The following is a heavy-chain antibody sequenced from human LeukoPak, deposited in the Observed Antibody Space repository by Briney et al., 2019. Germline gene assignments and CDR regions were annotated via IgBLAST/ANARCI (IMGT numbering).Heavy chain of an antibody. CDR1: GGFISSYY. V-gene: IGHV4-59*01. CDR2: IDYSGST. Sequence: PSETLSLTCTVSGGFISSYYWTWIRQPPGKGLEWIGYIDYSGSTSYNPSLKSRVTLSVDTSKNQFSLKLSSVTAADTAVYYCARNQAVASNHGAMDIWGQGTMVIVSS. J-gene: IGHJ3*02. CDR3: ARNQAVASNHGAMDI. D-gene: IGHD6-19*01.